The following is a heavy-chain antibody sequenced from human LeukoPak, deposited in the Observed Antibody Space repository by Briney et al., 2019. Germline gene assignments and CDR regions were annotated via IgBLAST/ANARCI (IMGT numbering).Heavy chain of an antibody. CDR1: GYTFTSYA. Sequence: GASVKVSCKASGYTFTSYAMNWVRQAPGQGLEWMGWINTNTGNPTYAQGFTGRFVFSLDTSVSTAYLQISSLKAKDTAVYYCSLSGSQRPLYYFDYWGQGTLVTVSS. V-gene: IGHV7-4-1*02. CDR2: INTNTGNP. CDR3: SLSGSQRPLYYFDY. J-gene: IGHJ4*02. D-gene: IGHD1-26*01.